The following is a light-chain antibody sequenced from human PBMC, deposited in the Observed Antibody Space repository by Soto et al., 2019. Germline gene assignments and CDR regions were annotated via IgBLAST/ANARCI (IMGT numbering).Light chain of an antibody. Sequence: DIVLTQSPGTLSSSPGGRATLSCRASQSVTDNYLAWYQHKPGQAPRLLIYGATSRATGIPDRFSGSVSGTDFTLTITRLEPEDFAVFYCQQYGSSEIIFGQGTRLEIK. CDR2: GAT. J-gene: IGKJ5*01. V-gene: IGKV3-20*01. CDR1: QSVTDNY. CDR3: QQYGSSEII.